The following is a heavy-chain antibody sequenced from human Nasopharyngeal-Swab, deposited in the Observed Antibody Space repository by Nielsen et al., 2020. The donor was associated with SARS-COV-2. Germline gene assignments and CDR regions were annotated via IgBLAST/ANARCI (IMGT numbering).Heavy chain of an antibody. CDR1: GGSFSGYY. CDR3: ARGRGSSTSKNWFDP. Sequence: SETLSLTCAVYGGSFSGYYWIWIRQPPGKGLEWIGEINHSGSTNYNPSLKSRVTISVDTSKNQFSLKLSSVTAADTAVYYCARGRGSSTSKNWFDPWGQGTLVTVSS. CDR2: INHSGST. J-gene: IGHJ5*02. V-gene: IGHV4-34*01. D-gene: IGHD2-2*01.